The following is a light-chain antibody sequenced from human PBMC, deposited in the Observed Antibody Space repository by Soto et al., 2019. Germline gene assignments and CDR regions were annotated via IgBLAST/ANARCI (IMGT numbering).Light chain of an antibody. CDR2: DAS. J-gene: IGKJ3*01. Sequence: EIVLTQSPATLSLSPGERATLSCRASQSVSYYLGWYQQKPGQAPRLLIYDASNRATGIPGRFSGSGSGTDFTLTISSLEPEDFAVYYCQQRRDWPLTFGPGTKVDIK. V-gene: IGKV3-11*01. CDR1: QSVSYY. CDR3: QQRRDWPLT.